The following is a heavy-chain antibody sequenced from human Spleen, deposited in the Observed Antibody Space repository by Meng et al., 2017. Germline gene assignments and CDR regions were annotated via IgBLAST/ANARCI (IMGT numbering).Heavy chain of an antibody. D-gene: IGHD6-13*01. CDR1: GGSISSYY. CDR3: ARDPDSWEQLGAFDI. V-gene: IGHV4-4*07. J-gene: IGHJ3*02. Sequence: GSLRLSCTVSGGSISSYYWSWIRQPAGKGLEWIGRIYTSGSTNYNPSLKSRVTMSVDTSKNQFSLKLSSVTAADTAVYYCARDPDSWEQLGAFDIWGQGTMVTVSS. CDR2: IYTSGST.